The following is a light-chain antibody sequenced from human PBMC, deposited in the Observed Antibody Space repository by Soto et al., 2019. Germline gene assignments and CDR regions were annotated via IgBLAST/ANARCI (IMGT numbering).Light chain of an antibody. J-gene: IGLJ1*01. CDR1: SSDIGAYNY. CDR3: SSHGGANNFYL. Sequence: QCALTQPPSASGSPGQSVAISCTGTSSDIGAYNYVSWYQQHPGKVPKLIIYEVTNRPSGVPDRFSASKSGNTASLTVSGLQAEDEADYYCSSHGGANNFYLFGTGTKVTVL. CDR2: EVT. V-gene: IGLV2-8*01.